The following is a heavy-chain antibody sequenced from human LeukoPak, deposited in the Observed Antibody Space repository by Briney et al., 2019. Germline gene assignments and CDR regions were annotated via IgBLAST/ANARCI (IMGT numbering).Heavy chain of an antibody. V-gene: IGHV1-69*04. CDR3: ATGQMIPVDWFDP. CDR1: GGTFSSYA. Sequence: ASVKVPCRASGGTFSSYAISWVRQAPGQGLEWMGRIIPILGIANYAQKFQGRVTITADKSTSTAYMELRSLRSEDTAVYYCATGQMIPVDWFDPWGQGTLVTVCS. D-gene: IGHD3-22*01. J-gene: IGHJ5*02. CDR2: IIPILGIA.